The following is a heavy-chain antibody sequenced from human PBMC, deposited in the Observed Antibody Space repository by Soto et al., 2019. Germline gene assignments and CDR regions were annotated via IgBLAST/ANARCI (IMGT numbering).Heavy chain of an antibody. D-gene: IGHD5-12*01. CDR3: ARDSVEMATISDYYYGMDV. CDR1: GFTFSSYA. Sequence: QVQLVESGGGVVQPGRSLRLSCAASGFTFSSYAMHWVRHAPGKGLEWVAVISYDGSNKYYADSVKGRFTISRDNSKNTLYLQMNSLRAADTAVYSCARDSVEMATISDYYYGMDVWGQGTTVTVSS. J-gene: IGHJ6*02. V-gene: IGHV3-30-3*01. CDR2: ISYDGSNK.